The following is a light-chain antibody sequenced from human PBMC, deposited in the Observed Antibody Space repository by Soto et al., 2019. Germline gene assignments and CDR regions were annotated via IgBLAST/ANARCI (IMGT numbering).Light chain of an antibody. Sequence: DIQMTQSPSSVSASVGDRVTITCRASQGISSWLAGYQQKPGKDPKLMIYAASSLQSGVPQRFSGTGSGKDITLTISSLQPEYCATYYCQQANSFPLTCGGGTKVETK. CDR2: AAS. CDR1: QGISSW. V-gene: IGKV1-12*01. CDR3: QQANSFPLT. J-gene: IGKJ4*01.